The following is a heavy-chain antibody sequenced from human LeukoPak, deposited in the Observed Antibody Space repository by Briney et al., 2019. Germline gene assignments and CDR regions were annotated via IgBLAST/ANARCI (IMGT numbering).Heavy chain of an antibody. D-gene: IGHD3-9*01. Sequence: KPSETLSLTCTVSGGSVSSGSYYWSWIRQPPGKGLEWIGYIYYSGSTNYNPSLKSRVTISVDTSKNQFSLKLSSVTAADTAVYYCARFRYDILTGYGMDVCGQGTTVTVSS. CDR3: ARFRYDILTGYGMDV. CDR2: IYYSGST. CDR1: GGSVSSGSYY. J-gene: IGHJ6*02. V-gene: IGHV4-61*01.